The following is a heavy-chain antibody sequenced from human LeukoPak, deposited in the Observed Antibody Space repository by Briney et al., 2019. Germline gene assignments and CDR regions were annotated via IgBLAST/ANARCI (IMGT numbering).Heavy chain of an antibody. Sequence: GGSLRLSCAASAFTFSTYAMHWVRQAPGKGLEWVAVISYDGSNKYYADSVKGRFTISRDNSKNTLYLEINNLRAEDTAIYYCAKVRDSSGYYSWFDPWGQGTLVTVSS. D-gene: IGHD3-22*01. CDR2: ISYDGSNK. CDR3: AKVRDSSGYYSWFDP. CDR1: AFTFSTYA. J-gene: IGHJ5*02. V-gene: IGHV3-30-3*01.